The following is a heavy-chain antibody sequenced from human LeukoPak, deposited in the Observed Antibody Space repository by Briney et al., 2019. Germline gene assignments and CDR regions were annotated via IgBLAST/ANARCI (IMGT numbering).Heavy chain of an antibody. CDR1: GFTFSSYG. V-gene: IGHV3-23*01. CDR2: IRGSGGST. D-gene: IGHD3-10*01. J-gene: IGHJ4*02. Sequence: PGGSLRLSCVASGFTFSSYGLSWVRQAPGKGLEWVSAIRGSGGSTYYADSVKGRFTISRDNSKRTLDLQMSSLRAEDTAVYFCAKDLSGFFDHWGQGTLVTVSS. CDR3: AKDLSGFFDH.